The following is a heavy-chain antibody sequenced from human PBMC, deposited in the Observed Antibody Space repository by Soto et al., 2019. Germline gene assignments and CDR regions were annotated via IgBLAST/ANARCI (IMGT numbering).Heavy chain of an antibody. V-gene: IGHV1-3*01. J-gene: IGHJ5*02. CDR3: ARDPYYDFWSGSNWFDP. CDR1: GYTFTNYA. CDR2: INAGNGDT. D-gene: IGHD3-3*01. Sequence: ASVKVSCKASGYTFTNYAMHWVRQAPGQRLEWMGWINAGNGDTKYSQNFQVRVTITRDTFASTAYMELISLRSEDTAVYYCARDPYYDFWSGSNWFDPWGQGTLVTVSS.